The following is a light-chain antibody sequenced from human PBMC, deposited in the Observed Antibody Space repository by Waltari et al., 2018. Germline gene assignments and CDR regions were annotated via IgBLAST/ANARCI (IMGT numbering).Light chain of an antibody. V-gene: IGKV3-15*01. CDR2: AAS. J-gene: IGKJ2*01. Sequence: EIVMTQSPAILSVSPGDRATLSCRANQSILTNLAWYQQKPAQAPRLLMYAASNRATGFPDRFSGSGSGTYFTFTISSLHPEDFALYYCQQYNNWPYTFGQGTKLEIK. CDR3: QQYNNWPYT. CDR1: QSILTN.